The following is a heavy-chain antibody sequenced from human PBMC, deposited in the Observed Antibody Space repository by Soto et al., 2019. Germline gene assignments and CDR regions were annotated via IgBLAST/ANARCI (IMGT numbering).Heavy chain of an antibody. CDR3: VRGGGSASATLDY. D-gene: IGHD2-15*01. J-gene: IGHJ4*02. V-gene: IGHV3-33*01. Sequence: QVQLVESGGGVVQPGTSLRLSCAASGFNFGSYAMHWVRQAPGKGLEWVATIWYDGSNKYYTGSVKGRFTISRDNSKNTVFLQMNSLRAADTAVFYCVRGGGSASATLDYWGQGTLVTVSS. CDR1: GFNFGSYA. CDR2: IWYDGSNK.